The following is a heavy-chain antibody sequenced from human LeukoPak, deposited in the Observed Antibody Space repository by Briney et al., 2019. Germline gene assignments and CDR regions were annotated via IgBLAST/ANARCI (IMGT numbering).Heavy chain of an antibody. CDR2: INWNGGST. CDR1: GFTFDDYG. CDR3: ARDLGYSSGPNY. J-gene: IGHJ4*02. V-gene: IGHV3-20*04. D-gene: IGHD6-19*01. Sequence: RAGGSLRLSCAASGFTFDDYGMSWVRHAPGKGLEWVSGINWNGGSTGYADSVKGRFTISRDNAKNSLYLQMNSLRAEDPAVYYCARDLGYSSGPNYWGQGTRVTVSS.